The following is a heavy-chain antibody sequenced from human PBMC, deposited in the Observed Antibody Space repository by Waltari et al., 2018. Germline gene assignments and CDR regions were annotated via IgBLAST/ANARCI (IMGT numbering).Heavy chain of an antibody. Sequence: QVQLVPSGAEVTQPGASVTVPCQASAYPFPAHHLHWVRQAPGQGLEWMGRINPDSGATTYAQKFQGRVTMTRDTSISTAYMELSSLTSDDTAVYYCTRSWIQLWTPDFEYWGQGTLVTVSS. CDR3: TRSWIQLWTPDFEY. CDR2: INPDSGAT. CDR1: AYPFPAHH. J-gene: IGHJ4*02. D-gene: IGHD5-18*01. V-gene: IGHV1-2*06.